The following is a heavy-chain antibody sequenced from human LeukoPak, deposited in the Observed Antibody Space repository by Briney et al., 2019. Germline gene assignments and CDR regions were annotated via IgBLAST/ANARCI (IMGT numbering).Heavy chain of an antibody. Sequence: PGGFLRLSCAASRFTFSNNWMSWVRQAPGKGLEWVANVKQDGSEKYYADSVKGRFTISRDNAKNSLYMQMSSLRAEDTAVYYCARELAVTGPFDYWGQGTLVTVSS. CDR2: VKQDGSEK. CDR3: ARELAVTGPFDY. D-gene: IGHD6-19*01. V-gene: IGHV3-7*01. CDR1: RFTFSNNW. J-gene: IGHJ4*02.